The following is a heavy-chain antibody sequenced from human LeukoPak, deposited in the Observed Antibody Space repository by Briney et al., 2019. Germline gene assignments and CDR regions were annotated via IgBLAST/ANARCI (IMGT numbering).Heavy chain of an antibody. V-gene: IGHV1-46*01. D-gene: IGHD3-22*01. J-gene: IGHJ4*02. Sequence: ASVKVSCTASGYTFTSYYMHWVRQAPGQGLEWMGIINPSGGSTSYAQKFQGRVTMTRDTSTSTVYMELSSLRSEDTAVYYCAREAGGYYDSSGYTHWGQGTLVTVSS. CDR1: GYTFTSYY. CDR3: AREAGGYYDSSGYTH. CDR2: INPSGGST.